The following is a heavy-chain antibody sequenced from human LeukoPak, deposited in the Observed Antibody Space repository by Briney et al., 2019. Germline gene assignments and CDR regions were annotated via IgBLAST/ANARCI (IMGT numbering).Heavy chain of an antibody. Sequence: GGSLRLSCEASGFTFSSYDMHWVRQAPGKGLEWVAFLQYDGNNKYYAESVRGRLTISKENSKNTLFLQMNSLRPDDTDIYYCARDSIRQQLYYFDSWGQGTLVTVSS. V-gene: IGHV3-30*02. D-gene: IGHD6-13*01. CDR3: ARDSIRQQLYYFDS. CDR2: LQYDGNNK. CDR1: GFTFSSYD. J-gene: IGHJ4*02.